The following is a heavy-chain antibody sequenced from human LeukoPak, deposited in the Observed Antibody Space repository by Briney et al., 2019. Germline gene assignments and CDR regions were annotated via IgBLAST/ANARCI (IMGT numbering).Heavy chain of an antibody. CDR3: ARVSPPGIAAAGRSHDY. V-gene: IGHV1-18*01. Sequence: ASVKVSCKASGYTFTSYGICWVRQAPGQGLEWMGWISAYNGNTNYAQKLQGRVTMTTDTSTSTAYMELRSLRSDDTAVYYCARVSPPGIAAAGRSHDYWGQGTLVTVSS. CDR2: ISAYNGNT. CDR1: GYTFTSYG. D-gene: IGHD6-13*01. J-gene: IGHJ4*02.